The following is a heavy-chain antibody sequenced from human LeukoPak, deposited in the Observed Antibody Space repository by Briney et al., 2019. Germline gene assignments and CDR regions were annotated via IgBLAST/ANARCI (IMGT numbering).Heavy chain of an antibody. Sequence: ASGPTLVNPTQTLTLTCTFSGFSLSTSGVGVGWIRQPPGKALEWLALIYWNDDKRYSPSLKSRLTITKDTSKNQVVLTMTNMDPVDTATYYCAHSRGCSSTSCYGGDYYYGIDVWGQGTTVTVSS. CDR3: AHSRGCSSTSCYGGDYYYGIDV. V-gene: IGHV2-5*01. CDR1: GFSLSTSGVG. D-gene: IGHD2-2*01. J-gene: IGHJ6*02. CDR2: IYWNDDK.